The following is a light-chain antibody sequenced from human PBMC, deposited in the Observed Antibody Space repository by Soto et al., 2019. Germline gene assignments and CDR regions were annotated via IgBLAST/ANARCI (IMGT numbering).Light chain of an antibody. V-gene: IGKV3-20*01. CDR1: QSVSSSF. CDR3: QQYDWSLTWT. Sequence: EIVLTHSQGTLSLSPCERATLSCSASQSVSSSFLAWYQQRRGQAPRLLIYGASTRATGIPDRFSGSGSGTDFTLTISELEPEDFAVYYCQQYDWSLTWTFGQGTKVDI. J-gene: IGKJ1*01. CDR2: GAS.